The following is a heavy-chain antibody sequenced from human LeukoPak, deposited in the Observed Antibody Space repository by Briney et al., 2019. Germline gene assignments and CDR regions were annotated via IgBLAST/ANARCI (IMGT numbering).Heavy chain of an antibody. CDR1: GYTFTGYY. D-gene: IGHD3-10*01. CDR2: INPNSGGT. Sequence: ASVKVSCKASGYTFTGYYMHWVRQAPGQGLEWMGWINPNSGGTNYAQKFQGRVTMTRDTSISTAYMELSRLRSDDTAVYYCARSMVRGVIRTTGLSGNAFDIWGQGTMVTVSS. V-gene: IGHV1-2*02. CDR3: ARSMVRGVIRTTGLSGNAFDI. J-gene: IGHJ3*02.